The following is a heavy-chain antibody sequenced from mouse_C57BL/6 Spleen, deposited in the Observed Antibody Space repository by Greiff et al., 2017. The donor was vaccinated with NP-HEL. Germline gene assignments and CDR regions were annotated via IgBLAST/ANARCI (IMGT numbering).Heavy chain of an antibody. CDR2: IDPSDSYT. V-gene: IGHV1-50*01. Sequence: VQLQQPGAELVKPGASVKLSCKASGYTFTSYWMQWVKQRPGQGLEWIGEIDPSDSYTNYNQKFKGKATLTVDTSSSTASMQLSSLTSEDSAVYYCARGYYDAMDYWGQGTSVTVSS. CDR3: ARGYYDAMDY. J-gene: IGHJ4*01. CDR1: GYTFTSYW.